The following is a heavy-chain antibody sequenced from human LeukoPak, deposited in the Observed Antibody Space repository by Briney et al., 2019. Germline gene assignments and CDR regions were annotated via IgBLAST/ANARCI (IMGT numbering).Heavy chain of an antibody. CDR1: GGSISSYY. D-gene: IGHD2-2*01. J-gene: IGHJ4*02. V-gene: IGHV4-34*01. CDR3: ARGSSTSLDY. CDR2: INHSGST. Sequence: SETLSLTCTVSGGSISSYYWSWIRQPPGKGLEWIGEINHSGSTNYNPSLKSRVTISADTSKNQFSLKLSSVTAADTAVYYCARGSSTSLDYWGQGTLVTVSS.